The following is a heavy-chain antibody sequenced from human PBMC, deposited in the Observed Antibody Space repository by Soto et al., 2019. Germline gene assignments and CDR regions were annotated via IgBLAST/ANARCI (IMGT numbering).Heavy chain of an antibody. CDR3: AKSRYSDSSGDFYDY. J-gene: IGHJ4*02. D-gene: IGHD3-22*01. CDR1: AFTFNNYA. Sequence: GGSLRLSCAASAFTFNNYAMSWVRQAPGKGLEWVSGIGGSGRTTYYADSVKGRFTISRDNSNNALFLQMNSLRAEDTAVYYCAKSRYSDSSGDFYDYWGQGTLVTVSS. V-gene: IGHV3-23*01. CDR2: IGGSGRTT.